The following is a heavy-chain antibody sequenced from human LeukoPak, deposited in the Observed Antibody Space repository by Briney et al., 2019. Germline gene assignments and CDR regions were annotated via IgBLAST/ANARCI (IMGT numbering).Heavy chain of an antibody. CDR2: IIPIFGTA. Sequence: SVKVSCKASGGTFSSYAISWVRQAPGQGLEWMGRIIPIFGTANYAQKLQGRVTMTTDTSTSTAYMELRSLRSDDTAVYYCAREKPAYGDFFDYWGQGTLVTVSS. J-gene: IGHJ4*02. V-gene: IGHV1-69*05. CDR1: GGTFSSYA. CDR3: AREKPAYGDFFDY. D-gene: IGHD4-17*01.